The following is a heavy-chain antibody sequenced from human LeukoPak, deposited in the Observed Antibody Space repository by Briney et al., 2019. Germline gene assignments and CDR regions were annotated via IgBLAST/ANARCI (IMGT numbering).Heavy chain of an antibody. J-gene: IGHJ4*02. Sequence: ASVKVSCKASGYTFTGYYMHWVRQAPGQGLEWMGRINPNSGGTNYAQKFQGRVTMTRDTSISTAYMELSRLRSDDTAVYYCARVSSGYYYMFEYWGQGTLVTVSS. CDR2: INPNSGGT. V-gene: IGHV1-2*06. D-gene: IGHD3-22*01. CDR3: ARVSSGYYYMFEY. CDR1: GYTFTGYY.